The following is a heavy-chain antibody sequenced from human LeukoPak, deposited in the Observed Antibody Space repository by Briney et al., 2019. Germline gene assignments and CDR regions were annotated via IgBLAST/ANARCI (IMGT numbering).Heavy chain of an antibody. CDR1: GFTFDDYG. V-gene: IGHV3-20*04. Sequence: PGGSLRLSCAASGFTFDDYGMSWVRQAPGKGLEWVSGINWNGGSTGYADSVKGRFTISRDNAKNSLYLQMNSLRAEDTAVYYCARVGTEDYDFWSGYKEDAFDIWGQGTMVTVSS. CDR3: ARVGTEDYDFWSGYKEDAFDI. CDR2: INWNGGST. D-gene: IGHD3-3*01. J-gene: IGHJ3*02.